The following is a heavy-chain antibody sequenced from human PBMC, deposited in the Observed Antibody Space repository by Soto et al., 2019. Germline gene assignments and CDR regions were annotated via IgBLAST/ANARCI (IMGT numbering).Heavy chain of an antibody. D-gene: IGHD6-13*01. V-gene: IGHV1-69*02. CDR3: ASIGQQLAYYYYYGMDV. CDR2: IIPILGIA. Sequence: QVQLVQSGAEVKKPGSSVKVSCKASGGTFSSYTISWVRQAPGQGLEWMGRIIPILGIANYAQKFQGRVTITADKSTSTAYMELSSLRSEDTAVYYCASIGQQLAYYYYYGMDVWGQGTTVTVSS. CDR1: GGTFSSYT. J-gene: IGHJ6*02.